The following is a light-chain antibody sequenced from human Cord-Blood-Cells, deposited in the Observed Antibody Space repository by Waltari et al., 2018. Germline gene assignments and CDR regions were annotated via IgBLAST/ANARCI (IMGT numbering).Light chain of an antibody. Sequence: AIRMTQSASSFSASTGDRVTITCRASQGISSYLAWYQQKPGKAPKLLIYAASTLQSGVPSRFSGSGSGTDFTLTISCLQSEDFATYYCQQYYSYPRTFGGGTKVEIK. CDR1: QGISSY. V-gene: IGKV1-8*01. CDR3: QQYYSYPRT. CDR2: AAS. J-gene: IGKJ4*01.